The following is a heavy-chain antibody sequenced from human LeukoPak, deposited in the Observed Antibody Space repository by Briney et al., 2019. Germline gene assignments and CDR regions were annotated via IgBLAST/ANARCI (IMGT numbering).Heavy chain of an antibody. J-gene: IGHJ3*02. D-gene: IGHD3-22*01. CDR1: GYSLSSGYY. V-gene: IGHV4-61*02. CDR3: ARGPYKYDGSGAFDI. CDR2: IYTSGST. Sequence: SETLSLPYTVSGYSLSSGYYWGWTRHPAEKGLEWIERIYTSGSTNYNPSLKSRATISVDTSKNQFSLKLTSVTAADTAVYYCARGPYKYDGSGAFDIWGQGTMVTVSS.